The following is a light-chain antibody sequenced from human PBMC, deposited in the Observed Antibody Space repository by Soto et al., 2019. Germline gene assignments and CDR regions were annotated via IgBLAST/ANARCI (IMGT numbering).Light chain of an antibody. V-gene: IGLV1-51*01. J-gene: IGLJ1*01. Sequence: QSVLTQPPSVSAAPGQKVTISCSGSSSNIGNHFVSWYQQFPGTAPKLLIYDNTERPSGIPDRFSGSQSGTSATLGITGLQTGDEADYYCGTWDTSLSAYVFGTGTRSPS. CDR1: SSNIGNHF. CDR3: GTWDTSLSAYV. CDR2: DNT.